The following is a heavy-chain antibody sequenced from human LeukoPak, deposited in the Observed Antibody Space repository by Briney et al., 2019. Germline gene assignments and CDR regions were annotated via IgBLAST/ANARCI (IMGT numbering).Heavy chain of an antibody. D-gene: IGHD3-22*01. J-gene: IGHJ4*02. CDR3: ARDLVVVTYYFDY. CDR2: ISSSGSTI. CDR1: GLSFSSYG. V-gene: IGHV3-48*04. Sequence: GGSLRLSCAASGLSFSSYGMHWVRQAPGKGLEWVSYISSSGSTIYYADSVKGRFTISRDNAKNSLYLQMNSLRAEDTAVYYCARDLVVVTYYFDYWGQGTLVTVSS.